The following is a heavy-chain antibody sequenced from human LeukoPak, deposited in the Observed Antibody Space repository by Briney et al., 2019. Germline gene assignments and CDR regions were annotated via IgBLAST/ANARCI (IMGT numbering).Heavy chain of an antibody. CDR3: ARARSGYSGYGPFDY. CDR1: GSLFTSYW. CDR2: IYPGDSDT. D-gene: IGHD5-12*01. V-gene: IGHV5-51*01. Sequence: RGESRQISGKGSGSLFTSYWIGWARRLAGKGLEWMGIIYPGDSDTRYSPSFQGQVTISADKSISTAYLQWSSLKASDTAMYYCARARSGYSGYGPFDYWGQGTLVTVSS. J-gene: IGHJ4*02.